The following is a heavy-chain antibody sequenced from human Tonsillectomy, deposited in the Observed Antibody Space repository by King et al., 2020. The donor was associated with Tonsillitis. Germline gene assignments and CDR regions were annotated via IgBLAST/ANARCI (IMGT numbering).Heavy chain of an antibody. CDR1: GYTFTTYD. CDR2: MNPNSGNT. J-gene: IGHJ4*02. CDR3: GRGNFIRMVRGLTLEGFDY. Sequence: VQLVESGAEVKKPGASVKVSCKASGYTFTTYDINWVRQATGQGLEWMGWMNPNSGNTGYAQKFQGRVSMTRNTSITTAYMELSSLRSEDTAVYYCGRGNFIRMVRGLTLEGFDYWGQGTLVTVSS. D-gene: IGHD3-10*01. V-gene: IGHV1-8*01.